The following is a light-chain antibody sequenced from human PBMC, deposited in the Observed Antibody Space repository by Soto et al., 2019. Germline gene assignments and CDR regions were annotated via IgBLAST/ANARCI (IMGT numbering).Light chain of an antibody. V-gene: IGLV7-46*01. CDR3: LLSYNGPYV. CDR2: DTA. Sequence: QAFVTQEPSLTVSPGVTVTLTCCSSTGAVTNGHYPYWFQQKPGQAPRTLIYDTANRHSWTPARLSGSLLGGKAALTLSGAQPEDEAEYYCLLSYNGPYVFGTGTKVTVL. CDR1: TGAVTNGHY. J-gene: IGLJ1*01.